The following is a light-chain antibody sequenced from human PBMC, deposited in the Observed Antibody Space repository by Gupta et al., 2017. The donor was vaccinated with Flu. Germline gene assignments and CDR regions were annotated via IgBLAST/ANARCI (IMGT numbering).Light chain of an antibody. V-gene: IGKV1-5*03. J-gene: IGKJ4*01. CDR3: HQYNNYPLT. Sequence: PATLSASVGDRVTITCRASQDVNTWLAWYQQKPGGVPKLLIYKTSNLQSGIPSRFNGSGSGAEFTLTISGLQPDDCATYYCHQYNNYPLTFGGGTKVEMK. CDR1: QDVNTW. CDR2: KTS.